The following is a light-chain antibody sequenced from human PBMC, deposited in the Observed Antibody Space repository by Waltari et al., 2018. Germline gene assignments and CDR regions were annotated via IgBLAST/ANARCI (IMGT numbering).Light chain of an antibody. V-gene: IGLV2-23*02. J-gene: IGLJ1*01. Sequence: QSALTQPASVSGSPGQSLSIPCTGTRSDVGNYNLVSWYQHHPGKAPKLMIYEVAKRPSGVSSRFSGSKSGNTASLTISGLQADDEAVYYCCSYAGRGTFVFASGTKVTVL. CDR3: CSYAGRGTFV. CDR2: EVA. CDR1: RSDVGNYNL.